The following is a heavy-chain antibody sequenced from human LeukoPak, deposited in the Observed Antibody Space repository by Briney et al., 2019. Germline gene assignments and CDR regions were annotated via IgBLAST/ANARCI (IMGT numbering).Heavy chain of an antibody. Sequence: GGSLRLSCAASGFTFSSYSMNWVRQAPAKGLEWVSYISSSSSTIYYADSVKGRFTISRDNAKNSLYLQMNSLRAEDTAVYYCAKDAPADIVVYYFDYWGEGALVTVSS. CDR1: GFTFSSYS. V-gene: IGHV3-48*01. D-gene: IGHD2-15*01. CDR3: AKDAPADIVVYYFDY. CDR2: ISSSSSTI. J-gene: IGHJ4*02.